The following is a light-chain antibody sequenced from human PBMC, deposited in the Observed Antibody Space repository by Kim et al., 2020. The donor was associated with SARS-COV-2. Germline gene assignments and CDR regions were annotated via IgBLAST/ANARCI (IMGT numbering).Light chain of an antibody. CDR2: DAS. CDR3: QQYGDLPLT. V-gene: IGKV3-20*01. CDR1: QSVRSSF. J-gene: IGKJ4*01. Sequence: YPGRGAPSSCQASQSVRSSFLAWYQQKPGQAPRLLIYDASSRASGIADRFSGRGSGTDFTLTISRLQPEDSAVFYCQQYGDLPLTFGGGTKVDIK.